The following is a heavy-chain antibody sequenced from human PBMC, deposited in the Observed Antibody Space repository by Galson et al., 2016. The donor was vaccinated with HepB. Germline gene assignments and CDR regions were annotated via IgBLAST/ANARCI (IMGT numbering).Heavy chain of an antibody. Sequence: TLSLTCSVSRGSISSAGYYWSWIRQHPGKGLEWIGYIYYSGSTYYAPSLKSRVTISADTSTNEFSLKLSPVTAADTAVYYCASGYCSGGSCYFDSWGQGTLVTVSS. V-gene: IGHV4-31*03. J-gene: IGHJ4*02. CDR2: IYYSGST. CDR1: RGSISSAGYY. D-gene: IGHD2-15*01. CDR3: ASGYCSGGSCYFDS.